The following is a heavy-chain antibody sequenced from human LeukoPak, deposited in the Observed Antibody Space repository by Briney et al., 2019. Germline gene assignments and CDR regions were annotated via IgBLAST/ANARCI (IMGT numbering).Heavy chain of an antibody. Sequence: SETLSLTCAGYGGSFRGYYWSWVRQPPGKGLEWIGEIHHTGSSNYIPSLKSRVTMSLDTSKNQLSLRLSSVTAADTAVYYCARGFSGVVARDWGQGTLVTVLS. J-gene: IGHJ4*02. D-gene: IGHD2-15*01. CDR3: ARGFSGVVARD. CDR1: GGSFRGYY. V-gene: IGHV4-34*01. CDR2: IHHTGSS.